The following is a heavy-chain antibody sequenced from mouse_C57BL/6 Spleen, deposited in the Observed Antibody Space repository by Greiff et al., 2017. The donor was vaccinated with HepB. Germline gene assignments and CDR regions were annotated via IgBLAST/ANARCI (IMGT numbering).Heavy chain of an antibody. CDR1: GFTFSDYY. CDR2: INYDGSST. D-gene: IGHD2-4*01. V-gene: IGHV5-16*01. CDR3: ARGGLRLDY. J-gene: IGHJ2*01. Sequence: DVHLVESEGGLVQPGRSMKLSCTASGFTFSDYYMAWVRQVPEKGLEWVANINYDGSSTYYLDSLKSRFIISRDNAKNILYLQMSSLKSEDTATYYCARGGLRLDYWGQGTTLTVSS.